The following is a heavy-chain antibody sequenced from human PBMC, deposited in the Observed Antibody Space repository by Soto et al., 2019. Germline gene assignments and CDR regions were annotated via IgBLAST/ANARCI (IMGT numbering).Heavy chain of an antibody. Sequence: GASLKISCQAFEYSFRIYWISWVRQKPGGGLEWMGRVDPNDSFATYIPSFEGHVSISVDKSTNIVYLQWRSLRASDTATYYCARHQSGSGNSNFDFWGQGTPVTVSS. CDR2: VDPNDSFA. CDR1: EYSFRIYW. J-gene: IGHJ4*02. CDR3: ARHQSGSGNSNFDF. V-gene: IGHV5-10-1*01. D-gene: IGHD3-10*01.